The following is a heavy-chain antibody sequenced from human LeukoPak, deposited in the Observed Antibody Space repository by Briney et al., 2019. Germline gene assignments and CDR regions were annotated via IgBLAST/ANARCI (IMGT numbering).Heavy chain of an antibody. D-gene: IGHD3-10*01. V-gene: IGHV4-59*01. J-gene: IGHJ6*02. Sequence: SETLSLTCTVSGGSISSYYWSWIRQPPGKGLEWIGYIYYSGSTNYNPSLKSRVTISVDTSKNQFSLKLSSVTAADTAVYYCATEGGGSDSGGYYYYGMDVWGQGTTVTVSS. CDR1: GGSISSYY. CDR2: IYYSGST. CDR3: ATEGGGSDSGGYYYYGMDV.